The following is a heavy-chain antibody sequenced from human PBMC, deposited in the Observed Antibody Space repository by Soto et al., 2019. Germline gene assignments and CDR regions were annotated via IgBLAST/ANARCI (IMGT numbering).Heavy chain of an antibody. D-gene: IGHD2-2*01. Sequence: QVQLVESGGGVVQPGRSLRLSCAASGFTFSSYAMHWVRQAPGKGLEWVAVISYDGSNKYYADSVKGRFTISRDNSKTTLYLQMNSLRAEDTAVYYCARDQLWYCISTSCFHTYYFDYWGQGALVTVSS. V-gene: IGHV3-30-3*01. J-gene: IGHJ4*02. CDR2: ISYDGSNK. CDR1: GFTFSSYA. CDR3: ARDQLWYCISTSCFHTYYFDY.